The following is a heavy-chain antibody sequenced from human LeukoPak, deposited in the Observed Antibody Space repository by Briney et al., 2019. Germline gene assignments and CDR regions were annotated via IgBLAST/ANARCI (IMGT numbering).Heavy chain of an antibody. CDR2: ISGSGGST. Sequence: GGSLRLSCAASGFTFSNYAMSWVRQAPGKGLEWVSAISGSGGSTYYADSVKGRFTISRDNSRDTLYLQMNSLRAEDTAVYYCAKGYYDYVWGSYYFDYWGQGTLVTVSS. V-gene: IGHV3-23*01. CDR1: GFTFSNYA. J-gene: IGHJ4*02. D-gene: IGHD3-16*01. CDR3: AKGYYDYVWGSYYFDY.